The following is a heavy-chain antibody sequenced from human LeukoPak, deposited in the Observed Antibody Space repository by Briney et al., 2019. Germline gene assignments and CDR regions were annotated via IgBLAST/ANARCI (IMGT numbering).Heavy chain of an antibody. CDR3: ARKLMVRGVITPYYYYMDV. Sequence: GGSLRLSCAASGFTFSSYGMHWVRQAPGKGLEWVAVICYDGSNKYYADSVKGRFTISRDNSKNTLYLQMNSLRAEDTAVYYCARKLMVRGVITPYYYYMDVWGKGTTVTVSS. J-gene: IGHJ6*03. D-gene: IGHD3-10*01. CDR1: GFTFSSYG. CDR2: ICYDGSNK. V-gene: IGHV3-33*01.